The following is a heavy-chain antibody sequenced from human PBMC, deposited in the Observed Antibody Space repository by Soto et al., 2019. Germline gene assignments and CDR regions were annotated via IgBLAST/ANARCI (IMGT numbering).Heavy chain of an antibody. CDR2: IIPIFGTA. J-gene: IGHJ4*02. D-gene: IGHD5-12*01. V-gene: IGHV1-69*01. CDR3: ARDQSRDGYNWEYYFDY. Sequence: QVQLVQSGAEVKKPGSSVKVSCKASGGTFSSYAISWVRQAPGQGLEWMGGIIPIFGTANYAQKFQGRVTITADESTSTAYMELSSLRSEDTAVYYCARDQSRDGYNWEYYFDYWGQGTLVTVSS. CDR1: GGTFSSYA.